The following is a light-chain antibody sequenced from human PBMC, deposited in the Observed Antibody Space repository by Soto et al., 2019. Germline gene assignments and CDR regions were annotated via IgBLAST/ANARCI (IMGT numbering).Light chain of an antibody. CDR3: QQSYRFPKT. J-gene: IGKJ1*01. CDR1: QTVTSY. CDR2: AAS. V-gene: IGKV1-39*01. Sequence: DVQMTQSPSSLSASVGDSLTLTCRASQTVTSYLNWYQQKPGKAPKLLIYAASTLQSGVPSRFSGSGSVTEFTLTIIGLQPEDFATDYCQQSYRFPKTFGRGTKVEVK.